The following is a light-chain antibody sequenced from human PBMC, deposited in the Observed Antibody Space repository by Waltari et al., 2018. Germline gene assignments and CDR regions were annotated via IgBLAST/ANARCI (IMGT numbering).Light chain of an antibody. Sequence: EIVMTQSPATLSVSPGERATLSCRASQSIRTSLAWYQQTPGQPPRLLIYGASTRATGIPARFSGSRSGAEFSLTVSSLQSEDFAVYYCQQYDNWPPWTFGPGTRVEV. CDR3: QQYDNWPPWT. CDR1: QSIRTS. V-gene: IGKV3-15*01. CDR2: GAS. J-gene: IGKJ1*01.